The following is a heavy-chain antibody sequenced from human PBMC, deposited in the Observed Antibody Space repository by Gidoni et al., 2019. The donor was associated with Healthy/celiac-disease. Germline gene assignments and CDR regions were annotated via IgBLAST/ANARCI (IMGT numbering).Heavy chain of an antibody. D-gene: IGHD2-2*01. CDR2: IIPIFGTA. CDR1: GGTFSSYA. Sequence: QVQLVQSGAEVKKPGSSVQVSCKPTGGTFSSYAISWVRQAPGQGLEWLGGIIPIFGTANYAQKFQGRVTITADKSTSTANMELSSLRSEDTAVYYCARPRGWVVPAALDYWGQGTLVTVSS. J-gene: IGHJ4*02. CDR3: ARPRGWVVPAALDY. V-gene: IGHV1-69*06.